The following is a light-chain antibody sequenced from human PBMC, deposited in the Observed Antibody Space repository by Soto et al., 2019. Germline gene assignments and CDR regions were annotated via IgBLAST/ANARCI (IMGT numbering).Light chain of an antibody. CDR3: RQRSNGPPKIT. Sequence: IVMTQSPATLSVSPGERVTLHCRASQSVTSNLAWYQHKPGQSPRLLIYGASSRATGIPNRFSGSGSGTDFTLTISRLEPEDFAVYYCRQRSNGPPKITFGQVTRLENK. V-gene: IGKV3D-20*02. CDR2: GAS. CDR1: QSVTSN. J-gene: IGKJ5*01.